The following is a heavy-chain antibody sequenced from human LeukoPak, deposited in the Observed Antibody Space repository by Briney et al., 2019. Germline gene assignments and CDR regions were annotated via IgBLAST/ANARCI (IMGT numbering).Heavy chain of an antibody. CDR3: AKDQGPIAVAALFDY. J-gene: IGHJ4*02. CDR1: GFTFSSYA. V-gene: IGHV3-23*01. D-gene: IGHD6-19*01. CDR2: ISGSGGST. Sequence: GGSLRLSCAAPGFTFSSYAMSWVRQAPGKGLEWVSAISGSGGSTYYADSVKGRFTISRDNSKNTLYLQMNSLRAEDTAVYYCAKDQGPIAVAALFDYWGQGTLVTVSS.